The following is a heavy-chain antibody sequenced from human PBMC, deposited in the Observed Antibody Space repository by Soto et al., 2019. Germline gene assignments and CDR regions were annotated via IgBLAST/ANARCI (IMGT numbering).Heavy chain of an antibody. CDR1: GGTFSSYA. V-gene: IGHV1-69*12. D-gene: IGHD2-21*02. CDR3: ARAYCGGDCYYPGGVDV. Sequence: QVQLVQSGAEVKKPGSSVKVSCKASGGTFSSYAISWVRQAPGQGLEWMGGIIPIFGTANYAQKFQGRVTITADESTSTAYMELSSLRSEDTAVSYCARAYCGGDCYYPGGVDVWGQGTTVTVSS. CDR2: IIPIFGTA. J-gene: IGHJ6*02.